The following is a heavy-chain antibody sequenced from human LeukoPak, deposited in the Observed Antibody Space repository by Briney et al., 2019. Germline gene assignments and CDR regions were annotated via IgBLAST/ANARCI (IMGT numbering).Heavy chain of an antibody. CDR2: IYPGDSDT. Sequence: GESLKISCQASGYSFSSYWIAWVRQMPGKGLEWMGIIYPGDSDTRYSPSFQGQVTISADMSINTAYLQWRSLKASDTAIYYCARQGRGNWPDYFDNWGQGTLVTVS. J-gene: IGHJ4*02. CDR1: GYSFSSYW. D-gene: IGHD1-20*01. CDR3: ARQGRGNWPDYFDN. V-gene: IGHV5-51*01.